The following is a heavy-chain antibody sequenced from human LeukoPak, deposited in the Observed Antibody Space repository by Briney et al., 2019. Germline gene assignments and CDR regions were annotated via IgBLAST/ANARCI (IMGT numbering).Heavy chain of an antibody. CDR3: ARGSPGTTVLVY. D-gene: IGHD1-1*01. Sequence: ASVKVSCKASGYTFTSYDINWMRQATGQGLEWMGWMNPNSGNTGYAQKFQGRVTMTRNTSISTAYMELSSLRSEDTAVYYCARGSPGTTVLVYWGQGTLVTVSS. J-gene: IGHJ4*02. V-gene: IGHV1-8*01. CDR1: GYTFTSYD. CDR2: MNPNSGNT.